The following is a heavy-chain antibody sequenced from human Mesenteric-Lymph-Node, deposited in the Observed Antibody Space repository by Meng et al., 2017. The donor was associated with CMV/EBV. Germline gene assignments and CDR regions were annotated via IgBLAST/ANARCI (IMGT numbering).Heavy chain of an antibody. D-gene: IGHD2-2*01. J-gene: IGHJ5*02. CDR2: ISAYNGNT. V-gene: IGHV1-18*04. CDR3: ARDWVVPAATNMATFDP. CDR1: YTFTSYG. Sequence: YTFTSYGISWVRQAPGQGLEWMGWISAYNGNTNYAQKLQGRVTMTTDTSTSTAYMELRSLRSDDTAVYYCARDWVVPAATNMATFDPWGQGTLVTVSS.